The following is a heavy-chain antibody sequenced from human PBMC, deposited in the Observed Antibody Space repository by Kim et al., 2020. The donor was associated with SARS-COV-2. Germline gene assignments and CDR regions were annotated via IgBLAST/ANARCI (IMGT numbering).Heavy chain of an antibody. J-gene: IGHJ6*02. Sequence: SETLSLTCAVYGGSFSGYYWSWIRQPPGKGLEWIGEINHSGSTNYNPSLKSRVTISVDTSKNQFSLKLSSVTAADTAVYYCARDRISPLDTIFGVITRYYYGMDVWGQGTTVTVYS. CDR1: GGSFSGYY. CDR2: INHSGST. V-gene: IGHV4-34*01. D-gene: IGHD3-3*01. CDR3: ARDRISPLDTIFGVITRYYYGMDV.